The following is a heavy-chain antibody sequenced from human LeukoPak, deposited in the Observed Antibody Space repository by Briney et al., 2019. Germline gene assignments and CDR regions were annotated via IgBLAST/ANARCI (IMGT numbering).Heavy chain of an antibody. D-gene: IGHD5-18*01. CDR1: GGSISSSSYY. CDR2: IYYSWST. CDR3: AGIRGYSYGYPDAFDI. V-gene: IGHV4-39*01. J-gene: IGHJ3*02. Sequence: SETLSLTCTVSGGSISSSSYYWGWIRQPPGKGLEWIGSIYYSWSTYYNPSLKSRVTISVDTSKNQFSLKLSSVTAADTAVYYCAGIRGYSYGYPDAFDIWGQGTMVTVSS.